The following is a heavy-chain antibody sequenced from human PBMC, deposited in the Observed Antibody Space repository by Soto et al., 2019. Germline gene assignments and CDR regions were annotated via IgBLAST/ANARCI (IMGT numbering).Heavy chain of an antibody. J-gene: IGHJ4*02. Sequence: SETLSLTCTVSGGSISSGGYYWSWIRQHPGKGLEWIGYIYYSGSTYYNPSLKSRVTISVDTSKNQFSLKLSSVTAADTAVYYCARVHSGSYFASPYYSDYWGQGTLVTVSS. D-gene: IGHD1-26*01. V-gene: IGHV4-31*03. CDR3: ARVHSGSYFASPYYSDY. CDR2: IYYSGST. CDR1: GGSISSGGYY.